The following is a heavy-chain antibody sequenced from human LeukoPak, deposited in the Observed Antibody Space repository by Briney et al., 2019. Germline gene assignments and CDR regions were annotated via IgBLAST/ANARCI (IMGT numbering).Heavy chain of an antibody. CDR3: ARGNYAFHY. J-gene: IGHJ4*02. D-gene: IGHD1-7*01. CDR1: GGSFSGYY. CDR2: INHSGST. V-gene: IGHV4-34*01. Sequence: TPSETLSLTCAVYGGSFSGYYWSWIRQPPGKGLEWIGEINHSGSTNYNPSLKSRVTISVDTSKNQFSLKLSSVTAADTAVYYCARGNYAFHYWGQGTLVTVSS.